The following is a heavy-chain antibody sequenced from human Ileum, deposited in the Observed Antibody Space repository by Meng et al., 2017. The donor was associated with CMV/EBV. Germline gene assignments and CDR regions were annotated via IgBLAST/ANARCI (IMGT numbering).Heavy chain of an antibody. CDR1: GFTLSSYW. CDR3: ARPFTGVPGTWYFQN. CDR2: IKQDGSET. Sequence: SGFTLSSYWMTWVRQAPGKGLEWVANIKQDGSETYYLDSVKGRFTISRDNARNSLYLQMNSLRPEDTALYYCARPFTGVPGTWYFQNWGQGTLVTVSS. V-gene: IGHV3-7*01. J-gene: IGHJ1*01. D-gene: IGHD6-19*01.